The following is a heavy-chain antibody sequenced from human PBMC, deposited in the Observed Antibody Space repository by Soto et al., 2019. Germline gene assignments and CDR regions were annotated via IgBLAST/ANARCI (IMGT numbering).Heavy chain of an antibody. CDR1: GFTVSSSY. V-gene: IGHV3-66*01. CDR2: IYSGGNT. CDR3: ARVDYDSSGYPAAEYFQH. D-gene: IGHD3-22*01. J-gene: IGHJ1*01. Sequence: EVQLVESGGGLVQPGGSLRLSCAASGFTVSSSYMSWVRQAPGKGLEWVSLIYSGGNTYYADSVKGRFTISRDTSKNTLYLQMNSLRAEDTALYYCARVDYDSSGYPAAEYFQHWGQGTLLTVSS.